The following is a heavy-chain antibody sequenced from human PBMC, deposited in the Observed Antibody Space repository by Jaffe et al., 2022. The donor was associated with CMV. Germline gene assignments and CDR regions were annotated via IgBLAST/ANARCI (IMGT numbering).Heavy chain of an antibody. J-gene: IGHJ4*02. CDR3: AKDAFQRLRSPYYFDF. CDR1: GFSFSTYA. Sequence: EVQLVESGGGLVQPGGSLRLSCVASGFSFSTYAMSWVRQAPGKGLEWVSAISGSLGTTYYADSVRGRFTISRDNSKNTLYLQMNSLRAEDTAVYYCAKDAFQRLRSPYYFDFWGQGTLVTVSS. V-gene: IGHV3-23*04. D-gene: IGHD6-25*01. CDR2: ISGSLGTT.